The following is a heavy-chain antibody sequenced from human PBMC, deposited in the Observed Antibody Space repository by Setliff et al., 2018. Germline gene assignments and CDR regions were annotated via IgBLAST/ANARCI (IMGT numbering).Heavy chain of an antibody. Sequence: PSETLSLTCTVSDDSFTSSRYYWGWIRQAPGSGLEWIGSISYSGTPYYNASVEGRVTISIDTSRNQFSLELRSVTVADTATYYCVRPGGTTVVARHFDYWGSGIPVTVSS. CDR1: DDSFTSSRYY. D-gene: IGHD2-15*01. J-gene: IGHJ4*01. CDR2: ISYSGTP. V-gene: IGHV4-39*01. CDR3: VRPGGTTVVARHFDY.